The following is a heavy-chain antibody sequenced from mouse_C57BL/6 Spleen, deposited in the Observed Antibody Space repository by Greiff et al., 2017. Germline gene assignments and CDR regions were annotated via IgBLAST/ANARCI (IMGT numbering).Heavy chain of an antibody. CDR2: IDPSDSET. CDR1: GYTFTSYW. Sequence: QVQLQQPGAELVRPGSSVKLSCKASGYTFTSYWMHWVKQRPIQGLEWIGNIDPSDSETNYNQKFKDKATLTVDKSSSTAYMQLSSLTSEDSAVYYCARGHGYYKDHYFDYWGQGTTLTVSS. CDR3: ARGHGYYKDHYFDY. J-gene: IGHJ2*01. V-gene: IGHV1-52*01. D-gene: IGHD2-3*01.